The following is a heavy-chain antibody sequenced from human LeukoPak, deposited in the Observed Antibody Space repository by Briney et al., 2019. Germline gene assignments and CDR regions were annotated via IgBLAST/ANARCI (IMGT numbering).Heavy chain of an antibody. D-gene: IGHD6-13*01. Sequence: PGGSLRLSCAASGFTFSTYAMSWVRQAPGKGLEWVSAISGSGGATYYADSVKGRFTISRDNSKNTLYLQVSSLRAEDTAVYYCAKGEQQQGYWGQGTLVTVSS. V-gene: IGHV3-23*01. CDR3: AKGEQQQGY. CDR1: GFTFSTYA. CDR2: ISGSGGAT. J-gene: IGHJ4*02.